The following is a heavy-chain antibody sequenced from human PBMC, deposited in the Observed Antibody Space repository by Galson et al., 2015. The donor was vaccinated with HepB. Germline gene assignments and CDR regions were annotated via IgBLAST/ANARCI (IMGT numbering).Heavy chain of an antibody. D-gene: IGHD3-3*01. J-gene: IGHJ4*02. CDR2: IYTSGST. Sequence: ETLSLTCTVSGGSISSFYWSWIRQPAGKGLEWIGRIYTSGSTHYNPSLKSRVTMSLDTSKNQFSLKLSSVTAADTAVYYCARGSSITIFGVPFDYWGQGTLVTVSS. CDR1: GGSISSFY. V-gene: IGHV4-4*07. CDR3: ARGSSITIFGVPFDY.